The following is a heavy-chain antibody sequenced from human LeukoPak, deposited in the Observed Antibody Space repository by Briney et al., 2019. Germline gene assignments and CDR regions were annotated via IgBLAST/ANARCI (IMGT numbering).Heavy chain of an antibody. V-gene: IGHV4-39*01. Sequence: SETLSLTCTVSGGSISSSSYYWGRIRQPPGKGLEWIGSIYYSGSTYYNPSLKSRVTISVDTSKNQFSLKLSSVTAADTAVYYCARHRGFRPGIAAAGKGGYFDYWGQGTLVTVSS. J-gene: IGHJ4*02. CDR2: IYYSGST. D-gene: IGHD6-13*01. CDR1: GGSISSSSYY. CDR3: ARHRGFRPGIAAAGKGGYFDY.